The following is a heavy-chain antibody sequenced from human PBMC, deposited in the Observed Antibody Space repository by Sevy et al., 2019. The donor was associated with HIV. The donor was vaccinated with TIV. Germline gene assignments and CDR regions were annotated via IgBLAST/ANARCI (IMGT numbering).Heavy chain of an antibody. V-gene: IGHV3-30*18. D-gene: IGHD3-16*02. CDR3: AKGLETYDYFWGSYREDAFDI. Sequence: GGSLRLSCAASGFTFSSYGMHWVRQAPGKGLEWVAVISYDGSNKYYADSVKGRFTISRDNSKNTLYLQMNSLRAEDTAVYYCAKGLETYDYFWGSYREDAFDIWGQGTMVTVSS. J-gene: IGHJ3*02. CDR2: ISYDGSNK. CDR1: GFTFSSYG.